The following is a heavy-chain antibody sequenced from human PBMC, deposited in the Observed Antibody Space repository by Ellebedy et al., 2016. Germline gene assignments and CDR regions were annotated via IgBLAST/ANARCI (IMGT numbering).Heavy chain of an antibody. V-gene: IGHV3-30-3*01. D-gene: IGHD2-2*01. J-gene: IGHJ4*02. CDR3: ARGGIVVVPAGVY. Sequence: GGSLRLSXAASGFTFSSYAMHWVRQAPGKGLEWVAVISYDGSNKYYADSVKGRFTISRDNSKNTLYLQMNSLRAEDTAVYYCARGGIVVVPAGVYWGQGTLVTVSS. CDR1: GFTFSSYA. CDR2: ISYDGSNK.